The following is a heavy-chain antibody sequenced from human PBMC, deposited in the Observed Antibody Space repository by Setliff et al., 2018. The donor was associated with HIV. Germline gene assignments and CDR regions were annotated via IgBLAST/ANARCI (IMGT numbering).Heavy chain of an antibody. J-gene: IGHJ6*02. V-gene: IGHV1-18*01. CDR2: ISAYNGNT. D-gene: IGHD3-22*01. CDR3: AREIGDYYDSSGYYPPTDYYYGRDV. CDR1: GYTFTSYD. Sequence: GASVKVSCKASGYTFTSYDISWVRQAPGQGLEWMGWISAYNGNTNYAQKLQGRVTMNTDTSTSTAYMELRSLRSDDTAVYYCAREIGDYYDSSGYYPPTDYYYGRDVWGQGTTVTVSS.